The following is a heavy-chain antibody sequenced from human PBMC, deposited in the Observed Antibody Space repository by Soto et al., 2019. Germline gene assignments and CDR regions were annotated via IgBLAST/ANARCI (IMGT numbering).Heavy chain of an antibody. CDR1: GFTFSSYA. J-gene: IGHJ4*02. Sequence: EVQLLESGGGLVQPGGSLRLSCAASGFTFSSYAMSWVRQAPGKGLEWVSAISGSGGSTYYADSVKGRFTISRDNSKNTLYLQMNSLRAEDTAVYYCAKGPRGYCSSTSCYSLDYWGQGTLVTVSS. CDR3: AKGPRGYCSSTSCYSLDY. D-gene: IGHD2-2*01. V-gene: IGHV3-23*01. CDR2: ISGSGGST.